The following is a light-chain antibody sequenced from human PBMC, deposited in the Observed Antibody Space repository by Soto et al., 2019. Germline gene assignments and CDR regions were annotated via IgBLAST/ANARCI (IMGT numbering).Light chain of an antibody. J-gene: IGKJ1*01. CDR2: GTS. CDR3: QQYGSSRT. Sequence: EIVLTQSPGTLSLSPGERATLSCRASQSVSSSHLGWYQQKPGQAPWLLIYGTSSRATGIPDRFSGSGSGTDFTLTITRLEPEDFAVYYCQQYGSSRTFGQGTKVEIK. CDR1: QSVSSSH. V-gene: IGKV3-20*01.